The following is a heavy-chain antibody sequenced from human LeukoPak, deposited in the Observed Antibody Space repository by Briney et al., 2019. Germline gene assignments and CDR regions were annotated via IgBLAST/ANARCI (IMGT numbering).Heavy chain of an antibody. V-gene: IGHV3-23*01. CDR2: IGTIPGIT. J-gene: IGHJ4*02. CDR3: AKAADTNYFRYGDY. Sequence: GGSLRLSCAASGFTFSSYAMSWVRQAPGKGLEWVSVIGTIPGITYYTESVKGRFTISRDNAKNTVYLQMNNLRADDTALYYCAKAADTNYFRYGDYWGQGTLVTVSS. CDR1: GFTFSSYA. D-gene: IGHD1-7*01.